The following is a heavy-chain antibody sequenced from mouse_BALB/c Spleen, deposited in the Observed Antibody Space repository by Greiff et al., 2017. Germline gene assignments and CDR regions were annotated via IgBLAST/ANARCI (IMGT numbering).Heavy chain of an antibody. CDR2: ISYDGSN. D-gene: IGHD2-1*01. CDR3: AGNPYYYAMDY. V-gene: IGHV3-6*02. J-gene: IGHJ4*01. Sequence: VQLKESGPGLVKPSQSLSLTCSVTGYSITSGYYWNWIRQFPGNKLEWMGYISYDGSNNYNPSLKNRISITRDTSKNQFFLKLNSVTTEDTATYYCAGNPYYYAMDYWGQGTSVTVSS. CDR1: GYSITSGYY.